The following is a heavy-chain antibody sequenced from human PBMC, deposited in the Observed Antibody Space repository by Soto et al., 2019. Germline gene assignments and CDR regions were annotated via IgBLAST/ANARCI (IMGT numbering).Heavy chain of an antibody. Sequence: GGSLRLSCAASGFTFSSYAMSWVRQAPGKGLEWFEAISCIGGGTSNADSAKGRFTISSDNSKITLYLQLNSLRAEDTAVYYWSKDPYDFWSSYYRYYFDYWGPGALVTVSS. CDR3: SKDPYDFWSSYYRYYFDY. CDR2: ISCIGGGT. D-gene: IGHD3-3*01. J-gene: IGHJ4*02. V-gene: IGHV3-23*01. CDR1: GFTFSSYA.